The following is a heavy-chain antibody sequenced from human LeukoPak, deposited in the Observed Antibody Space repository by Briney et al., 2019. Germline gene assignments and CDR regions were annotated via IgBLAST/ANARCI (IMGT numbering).Heavy chain of an antibody. V-gene: IGHV5-51*01. CDR3: ARRDGYDSTTFDY. CDR2: IYPGDSDT. J-gene: IGHJ4*02. CDR1: GYSFSSYW. D-gene: IGHD5-24*01. Sequence: GESLRIPCKGSGYSFSSYWIGWVRQMPGKGLEWMGIIYPGDSDTRYSPSFQGQVTISADKSISTAYLQWSILKASDTAMYYCARRDGYDSTTFDYWGQGTLVTVSS.